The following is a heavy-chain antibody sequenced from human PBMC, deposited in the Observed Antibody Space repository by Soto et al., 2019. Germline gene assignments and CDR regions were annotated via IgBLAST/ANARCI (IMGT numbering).Heavy chain of an antibody. D-gene: IGHD2-21*01. CDR3: ARLANLFDFDN. CDR1: GNIFTNYG. V-gene: IGHV5-51*01. J-gene: IGHJ4*01. Sequence: GESVTISCQVSGNIFTNYGIVWVLQMPGKGLEWMGIIYAGDSDTRYSPSFQGQVTISADKSISTAYLQWSSLKASDTALYYCARLANLFDFDNWGQGTLVTVSS. CDR2: IYAGDSDT.